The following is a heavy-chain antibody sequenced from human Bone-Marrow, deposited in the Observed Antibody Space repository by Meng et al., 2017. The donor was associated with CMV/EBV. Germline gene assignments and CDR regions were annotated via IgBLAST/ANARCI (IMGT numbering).Heavy chain of an antibody. D-gene: IGHD5-12*01. CDR2: IYSGGSTT. V-gene: IGHV3-23*03. Sequence: GESLKISCAASGFTFSSYSMNWVRQAPGKGLEWVAVIYSGGSTTYYIDSVKGRFTISRDDSKSTLFLQMNSLRAEDTAVYYCVKELSDRKYNGYGNLGNWGQGTLVTVSS. CDR1: GFTFSSYS. J-gene: IGHJ4*02. CDR3: VKELSDRKYNGYGNLGN.